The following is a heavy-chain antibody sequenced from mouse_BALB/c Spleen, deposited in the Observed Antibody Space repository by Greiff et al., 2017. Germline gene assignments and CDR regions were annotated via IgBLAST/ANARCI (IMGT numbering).Heavy chain of an antibody. CDR1: GFSLTSYG. D-gene: IGHD1-2*01. J-gene: IGHJ1*01. V-gene: IGHV2-9*02. CDR3: ARGIITTAPYWYFDV. CDR2: IWAGGST. Sequence: VQLQQSGPGLVAPSQSLSITCTVSGFSLTSYGVHWVRQPPGKGLEWLGVIWAGGSTNYNSALMSRLSISKDNSKSQVFLKMNSLQTDDTAMYYCARGIITTAPYWYFDVWGAGTTVTVSS.